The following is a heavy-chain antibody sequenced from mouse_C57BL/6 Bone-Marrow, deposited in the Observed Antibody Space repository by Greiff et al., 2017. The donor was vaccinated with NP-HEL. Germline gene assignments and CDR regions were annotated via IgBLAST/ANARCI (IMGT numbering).Heavy chain of an antibody. Sequence: VQLQQSGAELARPGASVKLSCKASGYTFTSYGISWVKQRTGQGLEWIGEIYPRSGNTYYNEKFKGKATLTADKSSSTAYMELRSLTSEDSAVYFCARGEFTTVVATESAMDYWGQGTSVTVSS. CDR3: ARGEFTTVVATESAMDY. D-gene: IGHD1-1*01. CDR1: GYTFTSYG. CDR2: IYPRSGNT. J-gene: IGHJ4*01. V-gene: IGHV1-81*01.